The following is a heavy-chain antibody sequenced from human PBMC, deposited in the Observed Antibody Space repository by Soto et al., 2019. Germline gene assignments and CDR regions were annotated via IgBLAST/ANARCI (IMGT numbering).Heavy chain of an antibody. CDR3: ARGYYYYGMDV. V-gene: IGHV3-30-3*01. Sequence: PGGSLRLSCAASGFTFSSYAMHWVRQAPGKGLEWVAVISYDGSNKYYADSVKGRFTISRDNSKNTLYLQMNSLRAEDTAVYYCARGYYYYGMDVWGQGTTVTVSS. J-gene: IGHJ6*02. CDR2: ISYDGSNK. CDR1: GFTFSSYA.